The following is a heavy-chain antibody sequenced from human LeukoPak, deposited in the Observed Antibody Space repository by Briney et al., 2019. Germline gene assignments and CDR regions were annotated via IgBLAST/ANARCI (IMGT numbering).Heavy chain of an antibody. V-gene: IGHV3-21*05. Sequence: GGSLRLSCAASGFTFSSYEMNWVRQAPGKGLEWVSYISTSSSYINYADSVKGRFTISRDNAKKSLYLQMNSLKTEDTAVYYCTTDAQWELLRRDYWGQGTLVTVSS. D-gene: IGHD1-26*01. CDR1: GFTFSSYE. J-gene: IGHJ4*02. CDR3: TTDAQWELLRRDY. CDR2: ISTSSSYI.